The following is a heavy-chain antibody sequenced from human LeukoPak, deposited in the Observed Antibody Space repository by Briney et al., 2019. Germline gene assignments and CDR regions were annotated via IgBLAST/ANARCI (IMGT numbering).Heavy chain of an antibody. J-gene: IGHJ3*02. D-gene: IGHD2-2*01. CDR3: ARARYCSSISCRDAFDI. Sequence: GGSLRLSCAASGFTFSSYAMHWVRQAPGKGLEWVAVISYDGSNKYYADSVKGRFTISRDNSKNTLYLQMNSLRAEDTAVYYCARARYCSSISCRDAFDIWGQGTLVTVSS. CDR2: ISYDGSNK. CDR1: GFTFSSYA. V-gene: IGHV3-30-3*01.